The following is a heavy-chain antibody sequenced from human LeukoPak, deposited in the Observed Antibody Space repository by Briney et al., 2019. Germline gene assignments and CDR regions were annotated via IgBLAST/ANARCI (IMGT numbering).Heavy chain of an antibody. CDR1: GFTFSSYA. CDR2: IPYDGSNK. Sequence: GRSLRLSCAASGFTFSSYAMHWVRQAPGKGLEWVAVIPYDGSNKYYADSVKGRFTISRDNSKNTLYLQMNSLRAEDTAVYYCAREKDSSGWYYFDYWGQGTLVTVSS. J-gene: IGHJ4*02. V-gene: IGHV3-30*04. D-gene: IGHD6-19*01. CDR3: AREKDSSGWYYFDY.